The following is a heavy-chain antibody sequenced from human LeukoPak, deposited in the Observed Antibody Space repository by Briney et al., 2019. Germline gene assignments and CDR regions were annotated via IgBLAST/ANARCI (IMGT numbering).Heavy chain of an antibody. CDR2: ITGSGDYT. Sequence: GGSLRLSCAASGFPFSSYSMSWVRQAPGKGLEWVSAITGSGDYTDYADSVKGRFTISRDNSKSTLFLQMNSLRVEDTAVYYCAKRSRDSSGWFDYWGQGALVTVSS. V-gene: IGHV3-23*01. CDR3: AKRSRDSSGWFDY. D-gene: IGHD6-19*01. CDR1: GFPFSSYS. J-gene: IGHJ4*02.